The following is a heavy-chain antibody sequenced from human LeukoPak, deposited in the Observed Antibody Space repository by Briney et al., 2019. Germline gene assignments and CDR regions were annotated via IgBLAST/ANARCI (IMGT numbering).Heavy chain of an antibody. Sequence: GGSLRLSCAASGFSFNSYAMSWVRQAPGKGLEWVSAINNDGDSTYSADSVKGRFTVSRDNSKNTLYLQMNSLRAEDAAVYYCAQQVGYCSSGDCYFTYWGQGTLVTVSS. CDR2: INNDGDST. D-gene: IGHD2-15*01. CDR3: AQQVGYCSSGDCYFTY. J-gene: IGHJ1*01. V-gene: IGHV3-23*01. CDR1: GFSFNSYA.